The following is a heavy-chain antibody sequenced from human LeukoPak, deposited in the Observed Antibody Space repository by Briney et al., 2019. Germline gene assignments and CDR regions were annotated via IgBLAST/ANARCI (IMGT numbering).Heavy chain of an antibody. CDR3: ARDREDGSGSYYNDYYYYGMDV. V-gene: IGHV1-18*01. J-gene: IGHJ6*02. Sequence: ASVKVSCKASGHTFTSYGISWVRQAPGQGLEWMGWISAYNGNTNYAQKLQGRVTMTTDTSTSTAYMELRSLRSDDTAVYYCARDREDGSGSYYNDYYYYGMDVWGQGTTVTVSS. CDR1: GHTFTSYG. CDR2: ISAYNGNT. D-gene: IGHD3-10*01.